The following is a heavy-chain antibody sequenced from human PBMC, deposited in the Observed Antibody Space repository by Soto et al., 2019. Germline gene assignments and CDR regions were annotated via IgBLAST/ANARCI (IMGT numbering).Heavy chain of an antibody. Sequence: VQLVESGGGLVQPGRSLRLSCTASAFTFGDFAMHWVRQVPGKGLEWVSGINWNGNYIGYADSVKGRFTVSRDNAKNSLYLQMNSLRPEDTALSFCARAPTGGTWPVYFDWWGRGTLVTVSS. J-gene: IGHJ4*02. V-gene: IGHV3-9*01. CDR2: INWNGNYI. CDR1: AFTFGDFA. D-gene: IGHD2-15*01. CDR3: ARAPTGGTWPVYFDW.